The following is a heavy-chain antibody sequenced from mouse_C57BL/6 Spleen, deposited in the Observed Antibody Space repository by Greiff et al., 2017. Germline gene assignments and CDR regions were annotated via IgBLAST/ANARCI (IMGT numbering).Heavy chain of an antibody. Sequence: EVKVVESGGGLVKPGGSLKLSCAASGFTFSDYGLHWVRQAPEKGLEWVAYISSGSSTIYYADTVKGRFTISRDNAKNTLFLQMTSLRSADTAMYYRASGGWSAYWGQGTLGTVSA. CDR2: ISSGSSTI. CDR1: GFTFSDYG. CDR3: ASGGWSAY. V-gene: IGHV5-17*01. D-gene: IGHD2-3*01. J-gene: IGHJ3*01.